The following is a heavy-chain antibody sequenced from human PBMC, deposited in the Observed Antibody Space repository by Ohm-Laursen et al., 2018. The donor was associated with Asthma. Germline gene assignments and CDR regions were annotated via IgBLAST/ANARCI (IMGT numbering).Heavy chain of an antibody. CDR2: ISWNSGTI. D-gene: IGHD4-17*01. CDR3: ARDSQAMVTTEGLYFGMDV. Sequence: SLRLSCAASGFIFADYAMHWVRQVPGKGLEWVSGISWNSGTIVQADSVKGRFTISRDNAKNSLYLQMNSLRAEDTALYYCARDSQAMVTTEGLYFGMDVWGQGTTVTVSS. V-gene: IGHV3-9*01. J-gene: IGHJ6*02. CDR1: GFIFADYA.